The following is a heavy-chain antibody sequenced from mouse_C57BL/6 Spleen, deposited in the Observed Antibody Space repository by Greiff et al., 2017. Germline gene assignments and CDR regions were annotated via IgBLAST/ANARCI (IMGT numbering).Heavy chain of an antibody. CDR3: ARRGVYYDYDGGAMDY. J-gene: IGHJ4*01. Sequence: VQLQQSGPELVKPGASVKMSCKASGYTFTDYNMHWVKQSHGKSLEWIGYINPNNGGTSYNQKFKGKATLTVNKSSSTAYMGLRSLTSEDSAVYYCARRGVYYDYDGGAMDYWGQGTSVTVSS. CDR1: GYTFTDYN. D-gene: IGHD2-4*01. V-gene: IGHV1-22*01. CDR2: INPNNGGT.